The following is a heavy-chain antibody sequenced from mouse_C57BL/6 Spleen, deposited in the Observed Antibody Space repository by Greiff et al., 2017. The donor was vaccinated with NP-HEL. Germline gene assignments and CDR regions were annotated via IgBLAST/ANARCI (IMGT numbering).Heavy chain of an antibody. V-gene: IGHV1-22*01. Sequence: VQLQQSGPELVKPGASVKMSCKASGYTFTDYNMHWVKQSHGKSLEWIGYINPNNGGTSYNQKFKGKATLTVNKSSSAAYMELRSLTSEDSAFYYCAANWDVGDYWGQGTTLTVSS. CDR3: AANWDVGDY. J-gene: IGHJ2*01. CDR2: INPNNGGT. CDR1: GYTFTDYN. D-gene: IGHD4-1*02.